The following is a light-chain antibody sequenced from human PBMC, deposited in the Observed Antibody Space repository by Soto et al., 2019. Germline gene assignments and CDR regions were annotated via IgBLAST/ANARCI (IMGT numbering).Light chain of an antibody. J-gene: IGKJ3*01. CDR2: GAX. CDR3: QQYNNWPPFT. Sequence: EIVMTQSPATLSVSPGERATLSCRASQSVAINLSWYQEKPGHXXXLXXXGAXXXAXGIPARFSGSGSGTEFTLTINDLQSEDFAVYYCQQYNNWPPFTFGPGTKVDIK. V-gene: IGKV3-15*01. CDR1: QSVAIN.